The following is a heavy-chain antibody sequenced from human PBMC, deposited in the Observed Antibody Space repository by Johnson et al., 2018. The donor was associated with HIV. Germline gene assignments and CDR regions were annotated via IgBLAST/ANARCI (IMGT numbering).Heavy chain of an antibody. CDR3: AKEMLATRSPHAFDI. Sequence: QVQLVESGGGVVQPGGSLRLSCAASGFTFSSYGMHWVRQAPGKGLEWVAFIRYDGSNKYYADSVKGRFTISRDNSKNTLYLQMNSLRAEDTAVYYCAKEMLATRSPHAFDIWGQGTMVTVSS. V-gene: IGHV3-30*02. CDR1: GFTFSSYG. CDR2: IRYDGSNK. D-gene: IGHD2-8*01. J-gene: IGHJ3*02.